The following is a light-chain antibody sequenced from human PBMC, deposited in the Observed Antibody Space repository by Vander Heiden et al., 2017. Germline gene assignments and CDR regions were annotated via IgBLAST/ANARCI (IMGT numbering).Light chain of an antibody. CDR1: QSVLHSSNNKNY. CDR3: QQHYSTPPCT. V-gene: IGKV4-1*01. CDR2: WAS. Sequence: DIVMTQSPDSLAVSLGERATINFKSSQSVLHSSNNKNYLAWQQLKPGQPPKLLIYWASTRKSGVPDRFNGSGCGTDFTLTINNRQAEDVTVYYCQQHYSTPPCTFGQGTRLEIK. J-gene: IGKJ2*02.